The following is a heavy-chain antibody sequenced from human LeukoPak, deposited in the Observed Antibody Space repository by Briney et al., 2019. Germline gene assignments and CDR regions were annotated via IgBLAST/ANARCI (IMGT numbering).Heavy chain of an antibody. CDR3: ARTDCSSTSCYADY. V-gene: IGHV1-69*13. CDR2: IIPIFGTA. CDR1: GGTFSSYA. J-gene: IGHJ4*02. Sequence: GASVKVSCKASGGTFSSYAISWVRQAPGQGLEWMGGIIPIFGTANYAQKFQGRVTITADESTSTAYMELSSLRSEDTAVYYCARTDCSSTSCYADYWGQGTLVTVSS. D-gene: IGHD2-2*01.